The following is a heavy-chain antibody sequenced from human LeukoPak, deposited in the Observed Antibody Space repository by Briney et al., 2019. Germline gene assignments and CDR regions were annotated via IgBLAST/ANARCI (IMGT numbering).Heavy chain of an antibody. CDR3: ARGGTMVRGVTPGIYYYYGMDV. Sequence: GASVKVSCKASGYTFTGYYMHWVRQAPGQGLEWMGWINPNSGGTNYAQKFQGWVTMTRDTSISTAYMELSRLRSDDTAVYYCARGGTMVRGVTPGIYYYYGMDVWGQGTTVTVSS. J-gene: IGHJ6*02. CDR1: GYTFTGYY. D-gene: IGHD3-10*01. CDR2: INPNSGGT. V-gene: IGHV1-2*04.